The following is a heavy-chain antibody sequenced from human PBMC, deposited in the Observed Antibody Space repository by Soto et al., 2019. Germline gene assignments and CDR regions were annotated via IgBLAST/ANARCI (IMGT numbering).Heavy chain of an antibody. V-gene: IGHV1-8*01. CDR1: GYTFTSYD. CDR3: ARGSGDSSSWYVDYYYYYYMDV. D-gene: IGHD6-13*01. Sequence: ASVKVSCKASGYTFTSYDINWVRQATGQGLEWMGWMNPNSGNTGYAQKFQGRVTMTRNTSISTAYMELSSLRSEDTAVYYCARGSGDSSSWYVDYYYYYYMDVWGKGTTVTVSS. J-gene: IGHJ6*03. CDR2: MNPNSGNT.